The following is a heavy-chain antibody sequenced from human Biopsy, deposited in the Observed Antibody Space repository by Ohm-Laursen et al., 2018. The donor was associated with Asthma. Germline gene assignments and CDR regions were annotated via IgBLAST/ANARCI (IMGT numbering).Heavy chain of an antibody. V-gene: IGHV4-30-4*02. CDR2: VFWSGST. J-gene: IGHJ6*02. D-gene: IGHD4-17*01. Sequence: SDTLSLTCRVSGGYTGSSDRHWAWIRQAPGKGLEWIGFVFWSGSTHYSRSLERRVSISIDTATNEFSMKLWSVTPADTAVYFCARVVSYGDIYFGIDVWGPGNTVVVS. CDR1: GGYTGSSDRH. CDR3: ARVVSYGDIYFGIDV.